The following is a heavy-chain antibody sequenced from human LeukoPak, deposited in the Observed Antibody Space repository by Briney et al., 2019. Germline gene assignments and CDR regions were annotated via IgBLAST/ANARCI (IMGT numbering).Heavy chain of an antibody. CDR1: GYTFTSYD. CDR3: ARGSYDILTGYYTGFDY. D-gene: IGHD3-9*01. CDR2: MNPNSGNT. V-gene: IGHV1-8*01. Sequence: ASVKVSCKASGYTFTSYDINWVRQATGQGLEWMGWMNPNSGNTGYAQKFQGRVTMTRNTSISTAYMELSSLRSEDTAVYYCARGSYDILTGYYTGFDYRGQGTLVTVSS. J-gene: IGHJ4*02.